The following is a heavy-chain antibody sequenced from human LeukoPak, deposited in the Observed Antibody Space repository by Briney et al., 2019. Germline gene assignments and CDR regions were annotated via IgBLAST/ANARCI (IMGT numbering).Heavy chain of an antibody. J-gene: IGHJ4*02. CDR3: ARELGYCSGGSCYPGGY. D-gene: IGHD2-15*01. CDR1: GFTFSIYW. V-gene: IGHV3-74*01. CDR2: INSDGSST. Sequence: PGGSLRLSCAASGFTFSIYWMHWVRQAPGKGLVWVSRINSDGSSTSYADSVKGRFTISRDSAKNTLYLQMNSLRAEDTAVYYCARELGYCSGGSCYPGGYWGQGTLVTVSS.